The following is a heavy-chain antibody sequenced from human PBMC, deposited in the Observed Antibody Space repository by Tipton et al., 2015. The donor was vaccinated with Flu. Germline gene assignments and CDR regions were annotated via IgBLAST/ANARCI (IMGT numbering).Heavy chain of an antibody. Sequence: TLSLTCAVYGGSFSGYYWSWIRQPPGKGLEWIGEINHSGSTNYNPSLKSRVTISVDTSKNQFSLKLSSVTAADTAVYYYARGGVPAAIGLFDYWGQGTLVTVSS. V-gene: IGHV4-34*01. CDR2: INHSGST. D-gene: IGHD2-2*01. CDR1: GGSFSGYY. J-gene: IGHJ4*02. CDR3: ARGGVPAAIGLFDY.